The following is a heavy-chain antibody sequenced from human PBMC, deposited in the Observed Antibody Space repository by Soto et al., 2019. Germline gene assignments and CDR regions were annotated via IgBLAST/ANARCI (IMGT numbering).Heavy chain of an antibody. CDR2: IIPILGTA. J-gene: IGHJ6*02. CDR1: GGSFSSFS. V-gene: IGHV1-69*13. CDR3: ASGTGDTSPDYGMDV. D-gene: IGHD1-1*01. Sequence: ASVKVSCKVSGGSFSSFSINWVRQAPGQGFEWMGGIIPILGTANYAQKFQGRVTITADESTSTAYMELSSLRSEDTAVYYCASGTGDTSPDYGMDVWGQGTTVTVSS.